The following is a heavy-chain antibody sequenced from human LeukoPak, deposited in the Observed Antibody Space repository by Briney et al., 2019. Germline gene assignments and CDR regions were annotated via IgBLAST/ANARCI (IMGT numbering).Heavy chain of an antibody. CDR3: ARSKAPATGNWFDP. V-gene: IGHV4-34*01. Sequence: SETLSLTCAVYGGSFSGYYWSWIRQPPGKGLEWIGEINHSGSTNYNPSLESRVTISVDTSKSQFSLKLSSVTAADTAVYYCARSKAPATGNWFDPWGQGTLVTVSS. CDR1: GGSFSGYY. J-gene: IGHJ5*02. D-gene: IGHD2-15*01. CDR2: INHSGST.